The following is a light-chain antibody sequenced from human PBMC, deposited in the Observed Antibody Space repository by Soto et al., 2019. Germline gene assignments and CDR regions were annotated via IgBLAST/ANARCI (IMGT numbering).Light chain of an antibody. V-gene: IGKV1-5*03. CDR2: KAS. CDR3: QQYSRYPWT. CDR1: QSLGSL. Sequence: DIQMTQSPSTLSASVGDRVSITCRARQSLGSLLAWYQQKPGKAPKVLIYKASSLEGGVPSRFSGSESGTEFTLTISSLQPDDSATYYCQQYSRYPWTFGQGTKVEIK. J-gene: IGKJ1*01.